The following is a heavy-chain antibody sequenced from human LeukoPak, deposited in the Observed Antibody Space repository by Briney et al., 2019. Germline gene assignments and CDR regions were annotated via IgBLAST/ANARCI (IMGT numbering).Heavy chain of an antibody. CDR1: GGSISSTYYY. J-gene: IGHJ4*02. V-gene: IGHV4-39*02. Sequence: SETLSLTCTVSGGSISSTYYYWGWIRQPPGKGLEWIGTIYYSGSTYYNPSLKSRVTISVDTSKNHFSLKLSSVTAADTAVYYCARGDDYYDSSGLYWGQGTLVTVSS. CDR3: ARGDDYYDSSGLY. CDR2: IYYSGST. D-gene: IGHD3-22*01.